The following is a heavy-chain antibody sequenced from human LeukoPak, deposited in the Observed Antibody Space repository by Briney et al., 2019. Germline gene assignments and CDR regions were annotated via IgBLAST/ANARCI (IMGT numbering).Heavy chain of an antibody. J-gene: IGHJ4*02. Sequence: ASVKVSCKASGYTFTSYYMHWVRQAPGQGLEWIGIINPSGGSTSYAQKFQGRVTMTRDTSTSTVYMELSSLRSEDTAVYYCARGPAYCGGDCYLGPFDYWGQGTLVTVSS. V-gene: IGHV1-46*01. D-gene: IGHD2-21*02. CDR2: INPSGGST. CDR1: GYTFTSYY. CDR3: ARGPAYCGGDCYLGPFDY.